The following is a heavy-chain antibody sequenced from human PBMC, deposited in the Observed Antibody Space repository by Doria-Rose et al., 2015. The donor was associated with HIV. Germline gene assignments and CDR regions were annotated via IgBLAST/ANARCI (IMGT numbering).Heavy chain of an antibody. D-gene: IGHD4-17*01. Sequence: QLVQSGGGVVQPGRSLRLSCAASRFTFSNYGMHWVRQAPGKGLEWVALIWYDGTNKYYANSVKGRFTISRDNSKNMLYLQMNSLRAEDTAVYYCARDQSDYGDYVGYFDYWGQGTLVTVSS. J-gene: IGHJ4*02. V-gene: IGHV3-33*01. CDR2: IWYDGTNK. CDR3: ARDQSDYGDYVGYFDY. CDR1: RFTFSNYG.